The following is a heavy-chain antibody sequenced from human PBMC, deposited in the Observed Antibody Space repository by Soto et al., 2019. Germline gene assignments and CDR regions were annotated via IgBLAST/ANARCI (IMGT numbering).Heavy chain of an antibody. CDR2: ISYDGSNK. J-gene: IGHJ5*02. Sequence: PXESLVLSCAASGFTFSSYAMHWVRQAPGKGLEWVAVISYDGSNKYYADSVKGRFTISRDNSKNTLYLQMNSLRAEDTAVYYCARVGEDYYGSGSYYVPWGQGTLVTVSS. V-gene: IGHV3-30-3*01. CDR1: GFTFSSYA. D-gene: IGHD3-10*01. CDR3: ARVGEDYYGSGSYYVP.